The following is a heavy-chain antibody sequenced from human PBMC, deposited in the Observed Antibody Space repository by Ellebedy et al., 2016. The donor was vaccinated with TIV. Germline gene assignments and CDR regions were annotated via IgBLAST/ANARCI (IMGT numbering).Heavy chain of an antibody. Sequence: GGSLRLSCAASGFTFSSNWMNWVRQAPGKGLEWVASINEDGSEKYYVDSVKGRFAISRDNGKKSLYLHMNSLRAEDTAVYYCARGLDFWSGYFDYWGQGTLVTVSS. CDR3: ARGLDFWSGYFDY. D-gene: IGHD3-3*01. CDR1: GFTFSSNW. J-gene: IGHJ4*02. V-gene: IGHV3-7*01. CDR2: INEDGSEK.